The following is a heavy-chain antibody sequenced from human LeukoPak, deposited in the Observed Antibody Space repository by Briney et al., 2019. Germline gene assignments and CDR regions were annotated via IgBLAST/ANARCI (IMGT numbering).Heavy chain of an antibody. D-gene: IGHD2-15*01. CDR3: ARRYCSGGSCSGEDTFDP. J-gene: IGHJ5*02. V-gene: IGHV1-2*02. CDR2: INPNSGGT. CDR1: GYTFTGYY. Sequence: GASVKVSCKTSGYTFTGYYMHWVRQAPGQGLEWMGWINPNSGGTNYAQKFQGRVTMTRDTSISTAYMELSRLRSDDTAVYYCARRYCSGGSCSGEDTFDPWGQGTLVTVSS.